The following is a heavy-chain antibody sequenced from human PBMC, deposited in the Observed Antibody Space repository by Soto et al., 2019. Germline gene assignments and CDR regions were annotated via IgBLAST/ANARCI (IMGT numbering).Heavy chain of an antibody. J-gene: IGHJ4*02. Sequence: GGSLRLSCAASGLTFSNYAMSWVRQAPGKGLEWVSTISGGGRSTFYADSVKGRFTISRDNSKDTVYLQKDSLRAEDTAVYYCAKGGHMSFFDYWGQGTLVTVSS. D-gene: IGHD2-21*01. CDR2: ISGGGRST. CDR3: AKGGHMSFFDY. CDR1: GLTFSNYA. V-gene: IGHV3-23*01.